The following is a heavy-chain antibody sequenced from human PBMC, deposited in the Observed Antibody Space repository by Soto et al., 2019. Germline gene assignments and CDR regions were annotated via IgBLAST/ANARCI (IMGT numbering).Heavy chain of an antibody. CDR1: GGSFSGYY. Sequence: SETLSLTCAFYGGSFSGYYWTLIRQPPGTGLEWIGEINHSGSTNYNPSLKSRVTISVDTSKNQFSLKLSSVTAADTAVYYCARASGRITVFGIVFAEYYYGMDVWGQGTTVTVSS. J-gene: IGHJ6*02. CDR2: INHSGST. V-gene: IGHV4-34*01. D-gene: IGHD3-3*01. CDR3: ARASGRITVFGIVFAEYYYGMDV.